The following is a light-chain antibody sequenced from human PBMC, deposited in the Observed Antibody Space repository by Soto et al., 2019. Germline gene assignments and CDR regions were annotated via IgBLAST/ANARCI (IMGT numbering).Light chain of an antibody. CDR2: KAS. V-gene: IGKV1-5*03. Sequence: DIQMTQSPSTLSASVGDRVTITYRASQSVDRWLAWYQQRPGKAPKALIYKASNLESGVPSRFSGSGSGTEFTLTITSLQPGDIATYYCQQYTTLVTFGQGTMVEMK. J-gene: IGKJ1*01. CDR1: QSVDRW. CDR3: QQYTTLVT.